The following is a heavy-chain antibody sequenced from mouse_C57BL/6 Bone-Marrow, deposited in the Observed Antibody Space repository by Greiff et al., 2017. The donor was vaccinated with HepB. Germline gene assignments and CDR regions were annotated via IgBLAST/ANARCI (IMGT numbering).Heavy chain of an antibody. CDR1: GFTFSSYA. CDR3: TRGGLWFAY. CDR2: ISSGGDYI. J-gene: IGHJ3*01. Sequence: VQLKESGEGLVKPGGSLKLSCAASGFTFSSYAMSWVRQTPEKRLEWVAYISSGGDYIYYADTVKGRFTLSRDNARNTLYLQMSSLKSEDTAMYYCTRGGLWFAYWGRGTGVTVSA. V-gene: IGHV5-9-1*02.